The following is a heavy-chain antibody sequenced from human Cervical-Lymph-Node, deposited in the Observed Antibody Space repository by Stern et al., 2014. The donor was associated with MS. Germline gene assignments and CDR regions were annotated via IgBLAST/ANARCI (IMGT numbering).Heavy chain of an antibody. CDR3: ARRGVTTRFDY. V-gene: IGHV5-51*01. D-gene: IGHD3-3*01. CDR2: IYPGDPDI. Sequence: VQLVQSGAEVRKPGESLTISCLASGYSFYSYWIGWGRQMPGKGLEWMGIIYPGDPDIRYSPSFQGQVTIAADKSINTAYLQWSSLKASDTAMYYCARRGVTTRFDYWGQGTLVTVSS. J-gene: IGHJ4*02. CDR1: GYSFYSYW.